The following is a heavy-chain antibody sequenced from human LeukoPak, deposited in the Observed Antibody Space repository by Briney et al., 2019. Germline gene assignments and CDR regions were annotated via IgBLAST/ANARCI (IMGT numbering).Heavy chain of an antibody. CDR1: GFTFSSYA. J-gene: IGHJ5*02. Sequence: PGGSLRLSCAASGFTFSSYAMHWVRQAPGKGLEWVAVISYDGSNKYYADSVKGRFTISRDNSKNTLYLQMNSLRAEDTAVYYCAKQYYYGSGSYYNWFDPWGQGTLVTVSS. CDR3: AKQYYYGSGSYYNWFDP. D-gene: IGHD3-10*01. CDR2: ISYDGSNK. V-gene: IGHV3-30*04.